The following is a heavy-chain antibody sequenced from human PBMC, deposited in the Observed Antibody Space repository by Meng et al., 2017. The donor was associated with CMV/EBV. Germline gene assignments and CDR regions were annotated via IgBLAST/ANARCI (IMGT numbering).Heavy chain of an antibody. CDR3: AKVVGITIFGVEDAFDI. CDR2: ISYDGSNK. Sequence: GGSLRLSCAASGFTFSSYAMHWVRQAPGKGLEWVAVISYDGSNKYYADSVKGRFTISRDNSKNTLYLQMNSLRAEDTAVYYCAKVVGITIFGVEDAFDIWGQGTMVTVSS. CDR1: GFTFSSYA. V-gene: IGHV3-30-3*01. J-gene: IGHJ3*02. D-gene: IGHD3-3*01.